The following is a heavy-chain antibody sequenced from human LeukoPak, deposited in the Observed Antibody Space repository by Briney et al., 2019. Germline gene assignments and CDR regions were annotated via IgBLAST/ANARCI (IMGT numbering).Heavy chain of an antibody. J-gene: IGHJ3*02. CDR3: ARGRYCSADICSGGDAFDI. Sequence: SETLSLTCTVSGGSINNYYWSWIRQPAGKGLEWIGRIYTRGSTNYNPSLKSRVTMSVDTSKNQFSLKLSSVTAADTAVYYCARGRYCSADICSGGDAFDIWGHGTMVSVSS. CDR1: GGSINNYY. V-gene: IGHV4-4*07. D-gene: IGHD2-15*01. CDR2: IYTRGST.